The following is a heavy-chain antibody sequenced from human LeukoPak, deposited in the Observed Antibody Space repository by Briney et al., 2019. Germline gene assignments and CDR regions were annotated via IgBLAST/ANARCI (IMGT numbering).Heavy chain of an antibody. CDR2: ISGSGGST. J-gene: IGHJ3*02. D-gene: IGHD4-17*01. Sequence: GGSLRLSCAASEYTFSSYGMSWVRQAPGKGLEWVSSISGSGGSTQYADSVQGRFAISRDNSKNTLYLQMNSLRVEDTAVYFCARDPNGDYIGTFDMWGRGTMVSVSS. V-gene: IGHV3-23*01. CDR3: ARDPNGDYIGTFDM. CDR1: EYTFSSYG.